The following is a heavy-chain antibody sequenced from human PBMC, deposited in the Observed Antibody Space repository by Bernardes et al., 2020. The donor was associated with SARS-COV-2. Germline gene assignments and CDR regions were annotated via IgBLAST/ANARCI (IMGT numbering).Heavy chain of an antibody. CDR1: GFTFSSYA. J-gene: IGHJ4*02. V-gene: IGHV3-23*01. CDR2: ISGSGGST. CDR3: AKREYYDFWSGPIDY. D-gene: IGHD3-3*01. Sequence: SMILSCAASGFTFSSYAMNWVRQAPGTGLEWVSAISGSGGSTYYADSVRGRFTISRDNSKNTLYLQMNSQRAEDTAVYYCAKREYYDFWSGPIDYWGQGTLVTVSS.